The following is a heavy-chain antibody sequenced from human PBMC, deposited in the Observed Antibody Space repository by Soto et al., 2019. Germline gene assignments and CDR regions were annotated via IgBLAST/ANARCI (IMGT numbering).Heavy chain of an antibody. V-gene: IGHV3-23*01. D-gene: IGHD3-22*01. CDR1: GFTFSSYA. J-gene: IGHJ4*02. CDR3: AKDYTYYYDSSGYYPIFDY. CDR2: ISGSGGST. Sequence: GGSLRLSCAASGFTFSSYAMSWVRQAPGKGLEWVSAISGSGGSTYYADSVKGRFTISRDNSKNTLYLQMNSLRAEDTAVYYCAKDYTYYYDSSGYYPIFDYWGQGTLVTVSS.